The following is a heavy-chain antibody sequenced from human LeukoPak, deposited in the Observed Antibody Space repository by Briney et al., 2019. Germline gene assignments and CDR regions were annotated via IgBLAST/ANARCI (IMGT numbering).Heavy chain of an antibody. J-gene: IGHJ4*02. V-gene: IGHV3-23*01. CDR1: GFTFSRHS. CDR2: ISGSGGST. D-gene: IGHD2-2*01. Sequence: GGSLRLSCAASGFTFSRHSMNWVRQAPGKGLEWVSAISGSGGSTYYADSVKGRFTISRDNSKNTLYLQMNSLRAEDTAVYYCAKDGSTSHDYWGQGTLVTVSS. CDR3: AKDGSTSHDY.